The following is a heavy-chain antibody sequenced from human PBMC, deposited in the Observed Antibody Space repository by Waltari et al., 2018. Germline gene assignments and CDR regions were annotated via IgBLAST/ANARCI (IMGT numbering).Heavy chain of an antibody. J-gene: IGHJ5*02. CDR1: GCTFTSYD. V-gene: IGHV1-8*03. CDR2: MNPNRGNT. Sequence: QVQLVQSGAEGKKPGASVKVSCKASGCTFTSYDINWVRQATGQGLEWMGWMNPNRGNTGDAQKFQGRVTSTRNTSRSTAYMELSSLRSEDTAVYYCARGWEVVYCGGDCYPNHNWFDPWGQGTLVTVSS. D-gene: IGHD2-21*01. CDR3: ARGWEVVYCGGDCYPNHNWFDP.